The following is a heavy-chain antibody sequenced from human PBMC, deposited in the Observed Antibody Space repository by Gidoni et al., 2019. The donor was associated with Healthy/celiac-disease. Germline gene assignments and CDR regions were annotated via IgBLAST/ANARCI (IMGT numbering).Heavy chain of an antibody. CDR1: GFTFRSYS. J-gene: IGHJ5*02. V-gene: IGHV3-48*02. CDR2: ISSSSSTI. CDR3: TTVIRGWFDP. D-gene: IGHD4-17*01. Sequence: EVQLVESGGGLVQPGGSLRLSCAASGFTFRSYSMNWVRQAPGKGLEWVSYISSSSSTIYYAASVKGRFTISRDNAKNSLYLQMNSLRDEDTAVYDCTTVIRGWFDPWGQGTLVTVSS.